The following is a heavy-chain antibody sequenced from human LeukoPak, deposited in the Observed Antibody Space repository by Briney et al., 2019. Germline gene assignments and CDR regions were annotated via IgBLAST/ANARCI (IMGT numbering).Heavy chain of an antibody. CDR3: ARGRPEFFGSGTYLND. CDR2: ISSSGTTI. D-gene: IGHD3-10*01. V-gene: IGHV3-48*03. CDR1: GFSVSTYG. Sequence: GGSLRLSCAASGFSVSTYGMNWVRQAPGKGLECVSYISSSGTTISYADSVEGRFTISRDNAKNSLYLEMNSLRVEDTAVYYCARGRPEFFGSGTYLNDWGQGTLVTVSS. J-gene: IGHJ4*02.